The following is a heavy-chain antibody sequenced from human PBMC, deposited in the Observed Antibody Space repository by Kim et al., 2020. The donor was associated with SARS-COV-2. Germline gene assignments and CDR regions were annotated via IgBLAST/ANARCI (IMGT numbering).Heavy chain of an antibody. Sequence: ASVKVSCKASGYTFTSYDINWVRQATGQGLEWMGWMNPNSGNTGYAQKFQGRVTMTRNTSTSTAYMELSSLRSEDTAVYYCARTRGATLDFQHWGQGTLVTVSS. V-gene: IGHV1-8*01. J-gene: IGHJ1*01. D-gene: IGHD1-26*01. CDR1: GYTFTSYD. CDR3: ARTRGATLDFQH. CDR2: MNPNSGNT.